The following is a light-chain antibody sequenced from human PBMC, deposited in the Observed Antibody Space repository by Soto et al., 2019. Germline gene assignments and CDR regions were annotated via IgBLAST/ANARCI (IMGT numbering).Light chain of an antibody. J-gene: IGKJ3*01. CDR2: AAS. CDR1: QGISNY. V-gene: IGKV1-27*01. Sequence: DIQMTQSPSSLSASLGDRVTITCRASQGISNYLAWYQQRPGKVPKLLIYAASTLQSGVPSRFSGSGSGTDYTLTITSLQPEDVATYYCQRYNGAPPFTFGPGTRVDIK. CDR3: QRYNGAPPFT.